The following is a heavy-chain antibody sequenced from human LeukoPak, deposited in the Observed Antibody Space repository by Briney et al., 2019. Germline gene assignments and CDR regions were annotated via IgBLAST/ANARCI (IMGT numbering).Heavy chain of an antibody. D-gene: IGHD2-2*01. Sequence: GGSLRLSCAASGFTFSDYYMSWIRQAPGKGLEWVSYISSSGSTMYYADSVKGRFTISRDNAKNSLYLQMNSLRAEDTAVYYCARGSYQLLSPPTVWGQGTLVTVSS. J-gene: IGHJ4*02. CDR3: ARGSYQLLSPPTV. CDR2: ISSSGSTM. CDR1: GFTFSDYY. V-gene: IGHV3-11*01.